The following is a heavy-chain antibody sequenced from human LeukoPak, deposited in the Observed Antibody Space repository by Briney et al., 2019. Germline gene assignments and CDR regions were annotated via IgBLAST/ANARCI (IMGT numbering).Heavy chain of an antibody. CDR1: GGSISSSSYY. D-gene: IGHD6-13*01. J-gene: IGHJ4*02. CDR3: AGGIAAAGPSFDY. V-gene: IGHV4-39*01. Sequence: KPSETLSLTCTVSGGSISSSSYYWGWIRQPPGKGLEWIGSIYYSGSTYYNPSLKSRVTISVDTSKNQFSLKLSSETAADTAVYYCAGGIAAAGPSFDYWGQGTLVTVSS. CDR2: IYYSGST.